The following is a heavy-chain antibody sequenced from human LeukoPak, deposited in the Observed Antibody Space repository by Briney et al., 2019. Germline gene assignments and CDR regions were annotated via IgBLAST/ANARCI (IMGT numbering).Heavy chain of an antibody. Sequence: SETLSLTCTASGGSISRYYWSWIRQPPGKGLEWIGYIYYSGSTNYNPSLKSRVTISVDTSKNQFSLKLSSVTAADTAVYYCARGSPGSYYNSDYWGQGTLVTVSS. CDR1: GGSISRYY. CDR2: IYYSGST. V-gene: IGHV4-59*01. J-gene: IGHJ4*02. D-gene: IGHD3-10*01. CDR3: ARGSPGSYYNSDY.